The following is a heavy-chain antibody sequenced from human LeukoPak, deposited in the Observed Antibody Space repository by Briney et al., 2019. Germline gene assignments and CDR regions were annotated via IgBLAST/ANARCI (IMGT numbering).Heavy chain of an antibody. D-gene: IGHD5-18*01. Sequence: AGSLRLSCAASGFTFSSYEMNWLRQAPGKGLEWGSYISSSGSTIYYADSVKGRFTISRDNAKSSLYLQMNSLRAEDTVVYYCVRDCEGDTAMVVPFDDWGQGTLVTVSS. J-gene: IGHJ4*02. CDR3: VRDCEGDTAMVVPFDD. CDR2: ISSSGSTI. V-gene: IGHV3-48*03. CDR1: GFTFSSYE.